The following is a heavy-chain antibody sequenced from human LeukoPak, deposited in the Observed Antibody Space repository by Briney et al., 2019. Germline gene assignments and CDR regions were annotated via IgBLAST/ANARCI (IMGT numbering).Heavy chain of an antibody. CDR2: ISGDGNNE. J-gene: IGHJ4*02. CDR1: GFSFYNYP. D-gene: IGHD3-22*01. Sequence: GGSLRLSCAASGFSFYNYPMHWVRQAPGKGLEWVAVISGDGNNEHYADSAKGRFTTSRDNAKSTAYLHMNSLRSEDTAVYYCARNDPDSSEDWGQGTLVTVSS. CDR3: ARNDPDSSED. V-gene: IGHV3-30-3*01.